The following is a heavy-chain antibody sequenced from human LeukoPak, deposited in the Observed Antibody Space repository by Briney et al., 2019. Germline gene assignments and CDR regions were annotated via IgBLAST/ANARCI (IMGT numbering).Heavy chain of an antibody. CDR2: ISYDGSNK. D-gene: IGHD3-9*01. V-gene: IGHV3-30*04. CDR3: ARDHSDILTGPIYGMDV. Sequence: GGSLRLSCAASGFTFSSYAMHWVRQAPGKGLEWVAVISYDGSNKYYADSVKGRFTISRDNSKNTLYLQMNSLRAEDTAVYYCARDHSDILTGPIYGMDVWGQGTTVTVSS. J-gene: IGHJ6*02. CDR1: GFTFSSYA.